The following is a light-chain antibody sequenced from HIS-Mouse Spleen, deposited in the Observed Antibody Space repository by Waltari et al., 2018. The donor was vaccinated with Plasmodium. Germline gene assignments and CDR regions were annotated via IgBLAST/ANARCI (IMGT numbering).Light chain of an antibody. V-gene: IGLV3-10*01. J-gene: IGLJ3*02. Sequence: SYELTQPPSVSVSPGQTARITCSGDAWPKNSAYLYQQKSGQAPVLVIYEDSKRPSGIPERFSGSSSGTMATLTISGAQVEDEADYYCYSTDSSGNHRVFGGGTKLTVL. CDR3: YSTDSSGNHRV. CDR1: AWPKNS. CDR2: EDS.